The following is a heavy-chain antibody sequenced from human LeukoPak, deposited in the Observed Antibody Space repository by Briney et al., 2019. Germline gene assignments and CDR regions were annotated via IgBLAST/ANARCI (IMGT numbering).Heavy chain of an antibody. CDR3: ARVCRESYFDY. CDR2: IYYSGST. Sequence: PSETLSLTCTVSGGSISSYYWSWIRQPPGKGLEWIGYIYYSGSTNYNPSLKSRVTISVDTSKNQFSLKLSSVTAADTAVYYCARVCRESYFDYWGQGTLVTVSS. D-gene: IGHD3-10*01. CDR1: GGSISSYY. V-gene: IGHV4-59*01. J-gene: IGHJ4*02.